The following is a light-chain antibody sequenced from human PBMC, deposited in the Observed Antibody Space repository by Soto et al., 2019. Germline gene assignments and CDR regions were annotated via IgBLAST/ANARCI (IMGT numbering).Light chain of an antibody. Sequence: DIEMTQSPLSLPVTPGEPASISCRSSQSLLHINGYTYLDWYLQKPGQSPHLLIYLGSNRASGVPDRFSGSGSGIDFTLKINKVEAEDVGVYYCMQTLQTPLTFGGGTKVEIK. V-gene: IGKV2-28*01. CDR1: QSLLHINGYTY. J-gene: IGKJ4*01. CDR2: LGS. CDR3: MQTLQTPLT.